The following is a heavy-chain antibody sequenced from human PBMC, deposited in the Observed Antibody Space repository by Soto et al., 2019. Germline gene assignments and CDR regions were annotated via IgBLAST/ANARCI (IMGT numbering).Heavy chain of an antibody. Sequence: ASVKVSCKASGYTFTSYDINLVRQATGQGLEWMGWMNPNSGNTGYAQKFQGRVTMTRNTSISTAYMELSSLRSEDTAVYYCARGETDSFGGVIAPDYYYYYYMAVWVKGTTVTVSS. V-gene: IGHV1-8*01. CDR3: ARGETDSFGGVIAPDYYYYYYMAV. D-gene: IGHD3-16*02. CDR1: GYTFTSYD. J-gene: IGHJ6*03. CDR2: MNPNSGNT.